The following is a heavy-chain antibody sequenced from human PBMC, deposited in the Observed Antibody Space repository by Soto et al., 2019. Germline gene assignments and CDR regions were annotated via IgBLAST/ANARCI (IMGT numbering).Heavy chain of an antibody. CDR2: IWYDGSNK. CDR1: GFTFSSYG. Sequence: GGSLRLSCAASGFTFSSYGMHWVRQAPGKGLEWVAVIWYDGSNKYYADSVKGRFTISRDNSKNTLYLQMNSLRAEDTAVYYCARDRVYVEYYFDYWGQGTLVTVSS. D-gene: IGHD1-1*01. V-gene: IGHV3-33*01. CDR3: ARDRVYVEYYFDY. J-gene: IGHJ4*02.